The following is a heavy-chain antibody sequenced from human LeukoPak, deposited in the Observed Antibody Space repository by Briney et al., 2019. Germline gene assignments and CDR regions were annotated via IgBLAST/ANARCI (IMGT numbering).Heavy chain of an antibody. D-gene: IGHD3-10*01. CDR2: ISSSGSTI. V-gene: IGHV3-48*03. J-gene: IGHJ4*02. CDR3: ARGIRFGELTPDY. Sequence: PGGSLRLSCAASGFTFSSYEMNWVRQAPGKGLEWVSYISSSGSTIYYADSVKGRFTISRDNAKNSLYLQMNSLRAEGTAVYYCARGIRFGELTPDYWGQGTLVTVSS. CDR1: GFTFSSYE.